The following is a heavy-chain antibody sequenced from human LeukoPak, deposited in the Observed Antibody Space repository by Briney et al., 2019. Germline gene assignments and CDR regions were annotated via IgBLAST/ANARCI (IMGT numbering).Heavy chain of an antibody. J-gene: IGHJ3*02. D-gene: IGHD2-2*01. Sequence: SETLSLTCTVSGDSISSSRHYWSWIRQPAGKGLEWIGRIYPSGNTNYNPSLKSRVTISLDTSKNQFSLRLSSVTATDTAVYYCSRLGCSSTNCYGRSAFDIWGQGTMVTVSS. CDR1: GDSISSSRHY. CDR2: IYPSGNT. V-gene: IGHV4-61*02. CDR3: SRLGCSSTNCYGRSAFDI.